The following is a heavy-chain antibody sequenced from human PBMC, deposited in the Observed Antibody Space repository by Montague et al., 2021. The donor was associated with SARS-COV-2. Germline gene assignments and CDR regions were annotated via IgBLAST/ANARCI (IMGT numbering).Heavy chain of an antibody. CDR2: ISYDGSNK. CDR3: ARDNGYCSSTSCYPGEYYYMDV. CDR1: GFTFSSYA. J-gene: IGHJ6*03. V-gene: IGHV3-30*04. Sequence: SLRLSCAASGFTFSSYAMHWVRQAPGKGLEWVAVISYDGSNKYYXDSVKGRFTISRDNSKNTLYLQMNSLRAEDTAVYYCARDNGYCSSTSCYPGEYYYMDVWGKGTTVTVSS. D-gene: IGHD2-2*01.